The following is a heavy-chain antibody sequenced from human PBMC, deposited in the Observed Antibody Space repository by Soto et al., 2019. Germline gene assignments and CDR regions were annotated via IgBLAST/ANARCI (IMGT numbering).Heavy chain of an antibody. Sequence: PGESLKISCKGSGYSFTSYWIGWVRQMPGKGLEWMGIIYPGDSDTRYSPSFQGQVTISADKSISTAFLQWSSLKASDTAMYYCARAGRVLWFGEPPGYDAFDIWGQGTMVTVSS. V-gene: IGHV5-51*01. J-gene: IGHJ3*02. CDR3: ARAGRVLWFGEPPGYDAFDI. CDR1: GYSFTSYW. CDR2: IYPGDSDT. D-gene: IGHD3-10*01.